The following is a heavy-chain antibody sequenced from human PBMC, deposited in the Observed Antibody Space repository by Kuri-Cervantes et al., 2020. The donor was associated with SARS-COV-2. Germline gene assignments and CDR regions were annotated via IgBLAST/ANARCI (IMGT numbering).Heavy chain of an antibody. V-gene: IGHV4-34*11. CDR3: ARVGYPESVFDY. CDR2: IYYSGST. CDR1: GGSFSGYY. J-gene: IGHJ4*02. D-gene: IGHD2-8*02. Sequence: GSLRLSCAVYGGSFSGYYWSWIRQPPGKGLEWIGYIYYSGSTNYNPSLKSRVTISVDKSKNQFSLKLSSVTAADTAVYYGARVGYPESVFDYWGQGTLVTVSS.